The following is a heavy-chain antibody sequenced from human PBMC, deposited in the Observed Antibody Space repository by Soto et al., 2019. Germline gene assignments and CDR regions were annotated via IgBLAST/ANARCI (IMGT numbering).Heavy chain of an antibody. CDR3: ARVWEPGYNCFDP. Sequence: GSSVKFSCKASGYTFTGYYMHWVRQAPGQVLECMVWINPNSGFTNYXXKFQGWVXXTTDTSTSTAXMELRXLRSDDTAVHYCARVWEPGYNCFDPWCQGTLVTVSS. V-gene: IGHV1-2*04. CDR2: INPNSGFT. CDR1: GYTFTGYY. D-gene: IGHD1-26*01. J-gene: IGHJ5*02.